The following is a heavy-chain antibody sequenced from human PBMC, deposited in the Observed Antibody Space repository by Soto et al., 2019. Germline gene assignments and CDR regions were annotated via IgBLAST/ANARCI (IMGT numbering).Heavy chain of an antibody. D-gene: IGHD5-12*01. CDR2: IWYDGSNK. J-gene: IGHJ4*02. CDR1: GFTFSSYG. V-gene: IGHV3-33*01. CDR3: ARDLGGDIVANLGY. Sequence: QVQLVESGGGVVQPGRSLRLSCAASGFTFSSYGMHWVRQAPGKGLEWVAVIWYDGSNKYYADSVKGRFTISRDNSKNTLYLQMNSLRAEDTAVYYCARDLGGDIVANLGYWGQGTLVTVSS.